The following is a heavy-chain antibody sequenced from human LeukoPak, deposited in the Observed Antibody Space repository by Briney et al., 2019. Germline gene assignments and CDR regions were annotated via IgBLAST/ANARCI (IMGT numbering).Heavy chain of an antibody. CDR1: GFTFSSYG. CDR3: AKDLAQTSSYYYIDV. Sequence: GGSLRLSCAASGFTFSSYGMHWVRQAPGKGLEWVAVIWYDGSNKYYADSVKGRFTISRDNSKNTLYLQMNSLRAEDTAVYYCAKDLAQTSSYYYIDVWGKGTTVTVSS. D-gene: IGHD1/OR15-1a*01. J-gene: IGHJ6*03. CDR2: IWYDGSNK. V-gene: IGHV3-33*06.